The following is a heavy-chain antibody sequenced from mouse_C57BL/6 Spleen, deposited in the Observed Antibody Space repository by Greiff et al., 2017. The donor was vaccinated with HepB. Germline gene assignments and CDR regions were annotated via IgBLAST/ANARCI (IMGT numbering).Heavy chain of an antibody. J-gene: IGHJ3*01. CDR3: ARAYYYGSSPWFAY. CDR2: INPNNGGT. V-gene: IGHV1-18*01. CDR1: GYTFTDYN. Sequence: DVKLVESGPELVKPGASVKIPCKASGYTFTDYNMDWVKQSHGKSLEWIGDINPNNGGTIYNQKFKGKATLTVDKSSSTAYMELRSLTSEDTAVYYCARAYYYGSSPWFAYWGQGTLVTVSA. D-gene: IGHD1-1*01.